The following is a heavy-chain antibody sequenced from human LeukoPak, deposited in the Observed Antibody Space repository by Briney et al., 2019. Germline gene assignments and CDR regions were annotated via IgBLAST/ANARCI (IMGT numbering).Heavy chain of an antibody. D-gene: IGHD6-13*01. CDR1: GGSISSGSYY. CDR3: ARDMGAAAGS. J-gene: IGHJ4*02. Sequence: SEALSLTCTVSGGSISSGSYYWSWIRQPAGKGLEWIGRIYTSGSTNYNPSLKSRVTISVDTSKNQFSLKLSSVTAADTAVYYCARDMGAAAGSWGQGTLVTVSS. CDR2: IYTSGST. V-gene: IGHV4-61*02.